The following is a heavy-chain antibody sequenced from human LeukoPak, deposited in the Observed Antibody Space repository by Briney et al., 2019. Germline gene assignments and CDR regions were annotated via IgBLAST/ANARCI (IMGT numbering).Heavy chain of an antibody. J-gene: IGHJ5*02. CDR1: EFPFSSNW. Sequence: GGSLRLSCVASEFPFSSNWMSWVRQAPGKGLEWVAVIKQDGSEKYYVDSLKGRFIISRDNAQNSLYLQMNSLRVEDTAVYYCASTANNWFDPWGQGTLVTASS. CDR2: IKQDGSEK. D-gene: IGHD5-18*01. CDR3: ASTANNWFDP. V-gene: IGHV3-7*05.